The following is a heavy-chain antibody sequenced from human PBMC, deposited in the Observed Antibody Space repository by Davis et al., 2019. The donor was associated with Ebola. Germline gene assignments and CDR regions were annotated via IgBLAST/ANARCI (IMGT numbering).Heavy chain of an antibody. CDR1: GYTFTGYY. D-gene: IGHD2-15*01. V-gene: IGHV1-2*04. CDR2: INPNSGDT. CDR3: ARDRVCSGATCYAYFDF. Sequence: AASVKVSCMASGYTFTGYYIHWVRQDPGQGLEWMGWINPNSGDTKYSQKSQGWVTMTRDTPISTAYMELNRLTSDDTAVYYCARDRVCSGATCYAYFDFWGQGTLVTVSS. J-gene: IGHJ4*02.